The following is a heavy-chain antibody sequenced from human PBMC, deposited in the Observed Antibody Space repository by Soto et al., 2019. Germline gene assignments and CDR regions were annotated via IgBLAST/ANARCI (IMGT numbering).Heavy chain of an antibody. V-gene: IGHV3-30-3*01. J-gene: IGHJ4*02. D-gene: IGHD6-13*01. Sequence: QVQLVESGGGVVQPGRSLRLSCAASGFTFSSYAMHWVRQAPGKGLEWVAVISYDGSNKYYADSVKGRFTISRDNSKNTLYLQMNSLRAEDTAVYYCARDILSSSGVYWGQGTLVTVSS. CDR2: ISYDGSNK. CDR1: GFTFSSYA. CDR3: ARDILSSSGVY.